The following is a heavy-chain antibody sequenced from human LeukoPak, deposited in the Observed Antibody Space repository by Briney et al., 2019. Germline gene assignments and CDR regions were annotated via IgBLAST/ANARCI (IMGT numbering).Heavy chain of an antibody. V-gene: IGHV3-53*05. CDR3: AKGPLPAAPTFFDY. Sequence: GGSLRLSCTVSGFTVSSNSWSWVRQAPGKGLEWVSFIYSGGNTHYSDSVTGRFTISRDNSKNTLYLQMNSLRAEDTAVYYCAKGPLPAAPTFFDYWGQGTLVTVSS. CDR1: GFTVSSNS. D-gene: IGHD2-2*01. J-gene: IGHJ4*02. CDR2: IYSGGNT.